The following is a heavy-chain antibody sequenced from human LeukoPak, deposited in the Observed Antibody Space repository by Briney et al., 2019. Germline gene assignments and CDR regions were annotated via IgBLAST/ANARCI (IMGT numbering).Heavy chain of an antibody. V-gene: IGHV4-34*01. Sequence: SETLSLTCAVYGGSFSGYYWSWIRQPPGKGLEWIGEINHSGSTNYNPSLKSRVTISVDTSKNQFSLKLSSVTAADTAVYYCARDLFGGAYIAAAGTDLVGFDPWGQGTLVTVSS. CDR1: GGSFSGYY. CDR2: INHSGST. J-gene: IGHJ5*02. D-gene: IGHD6-13*01. CDR3: ARDLFGGAYIAAAGTDLVGFDP.